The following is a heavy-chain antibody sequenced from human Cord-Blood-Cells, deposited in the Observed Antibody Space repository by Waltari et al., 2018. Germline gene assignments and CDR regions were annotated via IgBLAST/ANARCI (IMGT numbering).Heavy chain of an antibody. Sequence: QVQLVQSGAEVKKPGASLKVSCKPSGYTFTSYGFSWVRTAPGQGLEWMGWISAYNGNTNYAQKLQGRVTMTTDTSTSTAYMELRSLRSDDTAVYYCARFCSSTSGRFTWFDPWGQGTLVTVSS. D-gene: IGHD2-2*01. CDR2: ISAYNGNT. J-gene: IGHJ5*02. CDR1: GYTFTSYG. V-gene: IGHV1-18*04. CDR3: ARFCSSTSGRFTWFDP.